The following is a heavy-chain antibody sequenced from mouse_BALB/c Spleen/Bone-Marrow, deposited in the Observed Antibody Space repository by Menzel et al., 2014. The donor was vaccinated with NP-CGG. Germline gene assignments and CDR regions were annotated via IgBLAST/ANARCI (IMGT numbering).Heavy chain of an antibody. J-gene: IGHJ3*01. V-gene: IGHV1-5*01. D-gene: IGHD2-4*01. CDR3: TRWGVYDYDGGSAY. CDR1: GYSFISYW. CDR2: IYPGNSDA. Sequence: EVQLQQSGTVLARPGASVKMSCKASGYSFISYWMHWVKQRPGQGLEWIGAIYPGNSDASYNQKVKGKAKLTAVTSASTAYMELISLTNEDSAVYYCTRWGVYDYDGGSAYWGQGTLVTVSA.